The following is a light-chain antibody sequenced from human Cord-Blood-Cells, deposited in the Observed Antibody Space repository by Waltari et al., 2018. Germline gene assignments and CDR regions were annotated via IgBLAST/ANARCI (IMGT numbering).Light chain of an antibody. CDR3: QQSYSTPRT. V-gene: IGKV1-39*01. J-gene: IGKJ1*01. Sequence: SLSASVGDRVTITCRASQSISSYLNWYQQKPGKAPKLLIYAASSLQSGVPSRFSGSGSGTDFTLTISSLQPEDFATYYCQQSYSTPRTFGQGTKVEIK. CDR2: AAS. CDR1: QSISSY.